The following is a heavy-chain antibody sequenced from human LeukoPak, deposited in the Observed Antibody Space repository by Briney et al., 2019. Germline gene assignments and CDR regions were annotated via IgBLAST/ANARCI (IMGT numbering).Heavy chain of an antibody. CDR3: ARHEAGSREFGIYYYYGMDV. J-gene: IGHJ6*02. CDR2: NYPGDSDT. CDR1: GYSFTSYW. D-gene: IGHD3-16*01. V-gene: IGHV5-51*01. Sequence: GESLKISCKGSGYSFTSYWIGWVRQMSGKGLGWMGINYPGDSDTRYSPSFHGQVTISADKPISTAYLQWSSLKDSDAAMYYCARHEAGSREFGIYYYYGMDVWGQGTTVTVSS.